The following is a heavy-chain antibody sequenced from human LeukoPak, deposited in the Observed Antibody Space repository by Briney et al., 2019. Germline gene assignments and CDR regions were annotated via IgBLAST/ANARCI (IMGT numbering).Heavy chain of an antibody. CDR2: INAGNGNT. J-gene: IGHJ3*02. V-gene: IGHV1-3*01. CDR3: ARFYYDILTGYPDAFDI. Sequence: ASVKVSCKASGYTFTSYAMHWVRQAPGQRLEWMGWINAGNGNTKYSQKFQGRVTITRDTSASTAYMELSSLRSEDTAVYYCARFYYDILTGYPDAFDIWGQGTMVTVSS. CDR1: GYTFTSYA. D-gene: IGHD3-9*01.